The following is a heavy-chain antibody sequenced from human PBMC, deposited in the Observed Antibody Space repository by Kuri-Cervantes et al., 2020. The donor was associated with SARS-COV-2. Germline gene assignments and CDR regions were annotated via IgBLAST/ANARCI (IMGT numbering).Heavy chain of an antibody. CDR2: INPDGSYT. Sequence: GGSLRLSCAASGFTFSGHWIHWVRQAPGKGLVWVSRINPDGSYTNNADSVKGRFTFSRDNAKNMLFLQMNSLRAEDTAVYYCARVTRSEITIFGVVIMRGMDVWGQGTTVTVSS. CDR3: ARVTRSEITIFGVVIMRGMDV. J-gene: IGHJ6*02. D-gene: IGHD3-3*01. V-gene: IGHV3-74*01. CDR1: GFTFSGHW.